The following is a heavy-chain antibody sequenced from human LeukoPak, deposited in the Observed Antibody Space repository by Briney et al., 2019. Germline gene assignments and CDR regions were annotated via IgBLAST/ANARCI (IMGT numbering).Heavy chain of an antibody. V-gene: IGHV1-2*02. J-gene: IGHJ4*02. CDR3: ASYPRSVDTPPVDY. CDR1: GYSFTAQY. Sequence: GASVKVSCKSSGYSFTAQYMHWLRQAPGPGLEWMGWINPNNGDTKYAQSFLGRVIMTRDTSTTTAYMELSSLGSDDTAVYFCASYPRSVDTPPVDYWGQGTLVTVSS. D-gene: IGHD3-16*02. CDR2: INPNNGDT.